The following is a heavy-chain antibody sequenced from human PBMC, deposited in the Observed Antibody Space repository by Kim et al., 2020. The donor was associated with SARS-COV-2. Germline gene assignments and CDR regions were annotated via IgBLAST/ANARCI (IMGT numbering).Heavy chain of an antibody. CDR2: ISSSSSYT. Sequence: GGSLRLSCAASGFTFSDYYMSWIRQAPGKGLEWVSYISSSSSYTNYADSVKGRFTISRDNAKNSLYLQMNSLRAEDTAVYYCARDRRPSDVLRYFDHAFDIWGQGTMVTVSS. V-gene: IGHV3-11*06. CDR1: GFTFSDYY. J-gene: IGHJ3*02. D-gene: IGHD3-9*01. CDR3: ARDRRPSDVLRYFDHAFDI.